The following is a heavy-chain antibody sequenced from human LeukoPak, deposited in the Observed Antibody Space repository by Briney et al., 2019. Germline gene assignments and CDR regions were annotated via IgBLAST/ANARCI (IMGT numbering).Heavy chain of an antibody. CDR3: ARDDGSYGYVVREGYFDY. CDR1: GFTFSSYT. V-gene: IGHV3-21*01. D-gene: IGHD5-18*01. Sequence: GGSLRLSCAASGFTFSSYTMNWVRQAPGKGLAWVSSITSSSSYIYYADSVKGRFTISRDNARNSLYLQMNSLRAEDTAVYYCARDDGSYGYVVREGYFDYWGQGTLVTVSS. J-gene: IGHJ4*02. CDR2: ITSSSSYI.